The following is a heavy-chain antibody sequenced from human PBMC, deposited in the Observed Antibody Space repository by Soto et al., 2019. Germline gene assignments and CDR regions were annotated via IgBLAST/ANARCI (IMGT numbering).Heavy chain of an antibody. Sequence: GGSLILSCTASGFTFGDYAISWVRQAPGKGLEWVGFIRSKAYGGTTEYAASVKGRFTISRDDSKSIAYLQMNSLKTEDTAVYYCTSRIAVAGTGHLDPWGQGTLVTVSS. D-gene: IGHD6-19*01. V-gene: IGHV3-49*04. CDR2: IRSKAYGGTT. CDR3: TSRIAVAGTGHLDP. J-gene: IGHJ5*02. CDR1: GFTFGDYA.